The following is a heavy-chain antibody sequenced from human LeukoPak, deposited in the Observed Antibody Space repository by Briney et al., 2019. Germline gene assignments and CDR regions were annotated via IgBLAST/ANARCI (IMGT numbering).Heavy chain of an antibody. CDR2: ISAYNGNT. Sequence: ASVKVSCKASGYTFTSYGIRWVRQAPGQGLEGMGWISAYNGNTNYAQKLQGRVTMTTDTSTSTAYMELRSLRSDDTAVYYCARVLLWFGESPAYFDYWGQGTLVTVSS. CDR3: ARVLLWFGESPAYFDY. V-gene: IGHV1-18*01. D-gene: IGHD3-10*01. CDR1: GYTFTSYG. J-gene: IGHJ4*02.